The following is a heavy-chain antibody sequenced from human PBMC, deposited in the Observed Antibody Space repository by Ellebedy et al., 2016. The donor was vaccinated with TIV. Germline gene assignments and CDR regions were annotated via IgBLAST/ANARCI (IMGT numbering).Heavy chain of an antibody. J-gene: IGHJ4*02. CDR2: MSPSGDSS. V-gene: IGHV3-23*01. Sequence: GESLKISXAASGFTFNNYAMSWVRQAPGKGLEWVSSMSPSGDSSYYADSVKGRFTISRVNSKNTLYLQMNSLRAEDTGVYYCAKDLWIVRSFDSWGQGTLVTVSS. D-gene: IGHD3-3*01. CDR3: AKDLWIVRSFDS. CDR1: GFTFNNYA.